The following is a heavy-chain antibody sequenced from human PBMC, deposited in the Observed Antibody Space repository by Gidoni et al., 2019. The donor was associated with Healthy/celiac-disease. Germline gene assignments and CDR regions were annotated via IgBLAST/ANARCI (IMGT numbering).Heavy chain of an antibody. CDR3: ARVSIGNFDWLLPAN. V-gene: IGHV4-30-4*01. CDR1: GGSISSGDYY. CDR2: IYYRGST. Sequence: QVQLQESGPGLVKPSQTLSLTCTVSGGSISSGDYYWSWIRQPPGKGLEWIGYIYYRGSTYYNPSLKSRVTISVDTSKNQFSLKLSSVTAADTAVYYCARVSIGNFDWLLPANWGQGTLVTVSS. D-gene: IGHD3-9*01. J-gene: IGHJ4*02.